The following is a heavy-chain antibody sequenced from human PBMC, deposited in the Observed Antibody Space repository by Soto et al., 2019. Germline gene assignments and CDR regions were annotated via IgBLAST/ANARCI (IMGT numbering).Heavy chain of an antibody. CDR1: GYTFTSYV. CDR2: ISAYNGNT. Sequence: ASVKVSCKASGYTFTSYVISWVRQAPGQGLEWMGWISAYNGNTNYAQKLQGRVTMTTDTSTSTAYMELRSLRSDDTAVYYCARGDIVNYYYYMDVWGKGTTVTVSS. D-gene: IGHD2-15*01. V-gene: IGHV1-18*01. J-gene: IGHJ6*03. CDR3: ARGDIVNYYYYMDV.